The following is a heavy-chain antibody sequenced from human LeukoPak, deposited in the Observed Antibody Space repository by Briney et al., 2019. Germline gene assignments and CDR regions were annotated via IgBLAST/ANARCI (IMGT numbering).Heavy chain of an antibody. D-gene: IGHD6-19*01. CDR1: GGTFSSYA. V-gene: IGHV1-18*01. CDR3: ARVSPIAVADY. Sequence: ASVKVSCKASGGTFSSYAISWVRQAPGQGLEWMGWISAYNGNTNYAQKLQGRVTMTTDTSTSTAYMELRSLRSDDTAVYYCARVSPIAVADYWGQGTLVTVSS. J-gene: IGHJ4*02. CDR2: ISAYNGNT.